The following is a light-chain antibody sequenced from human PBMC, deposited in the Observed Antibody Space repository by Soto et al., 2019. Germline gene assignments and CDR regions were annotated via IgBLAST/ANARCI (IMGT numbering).Light chain of an antibody. CDR3: QQYNTWPQT. CDR1: QSVSSN. Sequence: EIVMTQSPATLSVSPGERATLSCRASQSVSSNLAWYQQKPGQAPRLLIYGASTRATSIPARFSGSGSGTEFTLPISSLQSEDFAFYYCQQYNTWPQTFGQGTKVDIK. V-gene: IGKV3-15*01. J-gene: IGKJ1*01. CDR2: GAS.